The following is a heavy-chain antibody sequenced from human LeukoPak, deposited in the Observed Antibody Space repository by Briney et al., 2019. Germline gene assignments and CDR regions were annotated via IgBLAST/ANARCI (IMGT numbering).Heavy chain of an antibody. CDR1: GYTFTSYG. CDR2: ISAYNGKR. V-gene: IGHV1-18*01. Sequence: GASVKVSCKASGYTFTSYGITWARQVPGQGLEWMGWISAYNGKREYAQKFQDRIIMTVDTSTRTAYLEMWNLRSDDTAVYYCARDLPFEGLHEWLLEYWGQGTLVSVSS. D-gene: IGHD3-3*01. J-gene: IGHJ1*01. CDR3: ARDLPFEGLHEWLLEY.